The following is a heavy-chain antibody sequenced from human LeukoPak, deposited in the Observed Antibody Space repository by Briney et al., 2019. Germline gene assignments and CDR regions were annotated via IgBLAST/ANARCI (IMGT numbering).Heavy chain of an antibody. V-gene: IGHV3-74*01. CDR1: GFTFSSYW. J-gene: IGHJ4*02. CDR2: INSDGSST. Sequence: GGSLRLSCAASGFTFSSYWMHWVRQAPGKGVGWVSRINSDGSSTNYADSVKGRFTISRDNAKNTLYLQMNSLRAEDTAVYYCARAYSGSYYDYWGQGTLVTVSS. CDR3: ARAYSGSYYDY. D-gene: IGHD1-26*01.